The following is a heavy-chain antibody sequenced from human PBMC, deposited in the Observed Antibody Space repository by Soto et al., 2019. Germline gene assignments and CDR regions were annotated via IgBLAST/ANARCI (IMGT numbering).Heavy chain of an antibody. CDR2: IIPMYGTG. J-gene: IGHJ5*02. D-gene: IGHD3-22*01. V-gene: IGHV1-69*13. Sequence: GASVKVSCKASGDTFSSYAISWVRQAPGQGLEWMGGIIPMYGTGNYAQEFQDRVNITADESTSTVYMELSGLRSEDTAVYYCARAFDTSGYLNRYGPWGQGTLVTVYS. CDR1: GDTFSSYA. CDR3: ARAFDTSGYLNRYGP.